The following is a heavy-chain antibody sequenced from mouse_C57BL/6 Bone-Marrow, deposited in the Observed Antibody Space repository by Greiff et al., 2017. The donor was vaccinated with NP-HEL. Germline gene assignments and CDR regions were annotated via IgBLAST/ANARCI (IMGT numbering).Heavy chain of an antibody. J-gene: IGHJ2*01. CDR3: ARIYYYGSSLFDY. CDR1: GYTFTSYW. Sequence: QVQLQQPGAELVRPGSSVKLSCKASGYTFTSYWMDWVKQRPGQGLEWIGNIHPSDSETHYNQKFKDKATLTVDKSSSTAYMQLSSLTSEDSAVYYCARIYYYGSSLFDYWGQGTTLTVSS. V-gene: IGHV1-61*01. CDR2: IHPSDSET. D-gene: IGHD1-1*01.